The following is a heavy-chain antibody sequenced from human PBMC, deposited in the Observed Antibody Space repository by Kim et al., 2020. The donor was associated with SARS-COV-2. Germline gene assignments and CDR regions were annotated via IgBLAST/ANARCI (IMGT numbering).Heavy chain of an antibody. CDR2: ISSSGSTI. V-gene: IGHV3-11*01. CDR1: GFTFSDYY. Sequence: GGSLRLSCAASGFTFSDYYMSWIRQAPGKGLEWVSYISSSGSTIYYADSVKGRFTISRDNAKNSLYLQMNSLRAEDTAVYYCARDSVILTGHTYLPVVPAAIRGGNIWYYYYGMDVWGQGTTVTVSS. D-gene: IGHD2-2*02. J-gene: IGHJ6*02. CDR3: ARDSVILTGHTYLPVVPAAIRGGNIWYYYYGMDV.